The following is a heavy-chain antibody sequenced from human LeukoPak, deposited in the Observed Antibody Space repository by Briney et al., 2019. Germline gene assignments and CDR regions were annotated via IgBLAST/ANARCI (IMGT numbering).Heavy chain of an antibody. J-gene: IGHJ4*02. Sequence: ASVKVSFKASGYTFTIYGISWVRQAPGQGLEWLGWISVYNVNTNYAQKLQGRVTMTTDTSTSTVYMELRSLRSDDTAVYYCARDYSGYDGFDYWGQGTLVTVSS. D-gene: IGHD5-12*01. CDR1: GYTFTIYG. CDR2: ISVYNVNT. CDR3: ARDYSGYDGFDY. V-gene: IGHV1-18*01.